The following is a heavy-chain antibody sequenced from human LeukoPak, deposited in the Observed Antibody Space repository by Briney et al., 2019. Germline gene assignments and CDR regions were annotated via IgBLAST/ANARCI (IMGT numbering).Heavy chain of an antibody. CDR2: IYYSGST. D-gene: IGHD6-19*01. Sequence: SETLSLTCTVSGGSISSYYWGWIRQPPGKGLEWIGYIYYSGSTNYNPSLKSRVTISVDTSKNQFSLKLSSVTAADTAVYYCARASSYSSGTYYFDYWGQGTLVTVSS. CDR1: GGSISSYY. V-gene: IGHV4-59*08. J-gene: IGHJ4*02. CDR3: ARASSYSSGTYYFDY.